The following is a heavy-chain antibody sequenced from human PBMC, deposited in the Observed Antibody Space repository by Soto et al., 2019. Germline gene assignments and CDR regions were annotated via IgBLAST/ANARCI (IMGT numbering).Heavy chain of an antibody. J-gene: IGHJ6*02. CDR3: ARDPNYDFWSGYYIRQYGMDV. CDR1: GFTFSSYA. CDR2: ISYDGSNK. Sequence: GGSLRLSCAASGFTFSSYAMHWVRQAPGKGLEWVAVISYDGSNKYYADSVKGRFTISRDNSKNTLYLQMNSLRAEDTAVYYCARDPNYDFWSGYYIRQYGMDVWGQGTTVTVSS. V-gene: IGHV3-30-3*01. D-gene: IGHD3-3*01.